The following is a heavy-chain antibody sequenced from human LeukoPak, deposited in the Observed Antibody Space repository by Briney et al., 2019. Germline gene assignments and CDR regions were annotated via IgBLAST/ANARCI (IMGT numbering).Heavy chain of an antibody. CDR1: GFAFSSYW. D-gene: IGHD3-10*01. CDR3: ARDVAGSGSL. Sequence: GGSLRLSCAASGFAFSSYWMHWVRQVPGKGLVWVARINEHGSITDYADSVKDRFTVSRDNAWNTLYLQMNSLRAEDTAVYYCARDVAGSGSLWGQGTLITVSS. CDR2: INEHGSIT. V-gene: IGHV3-74*01. J-gene: IGHJ4*02.